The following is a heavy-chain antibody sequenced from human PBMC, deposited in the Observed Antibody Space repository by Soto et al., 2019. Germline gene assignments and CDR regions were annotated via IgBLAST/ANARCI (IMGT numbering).Heavy chain of an antibody. D-gene: IGHD4-17*01. V-gene: IGHV4-59*01. J-gene: IGHJ6*03. Sequence: QVQLQESGPGLVKPSETLSLTCTVSGGSISSYYWSWIRQPPGKGLEWIGYIYYSGSTNYNPSLKSRVTISVDTSKNQFSLKLSSVTAADTAVYYCARDGRDYGDRYYYYYMDVWGKGTTVTVSS. CDR1: GGSISSYY. CDR3: ARDGRDYGDRYYYYYMDV. CDR2: IYYSGST.